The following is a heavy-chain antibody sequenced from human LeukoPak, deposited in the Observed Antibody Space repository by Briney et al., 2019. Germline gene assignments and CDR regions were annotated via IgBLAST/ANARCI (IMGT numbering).Heavy chain of an antibody. CDR1: GYSISSGYY. CDR2: IFHSWST. J-gene: IGHJ3*02. CDR3: ARHMTTDMLDAFDI. D-gene: IGHD3-10*02. V-gene: IGHV4-38-2*01. Sequence: PSETLSLTCAVSGYSISSGYYWGWIRQFPGKGLEWIGSIFHSWSTYDNPSLKSRVSTSADASKNPFSLTLTSVTAADTAVYHCARHMTTDMLDAFDIWGQGTMVIISS.